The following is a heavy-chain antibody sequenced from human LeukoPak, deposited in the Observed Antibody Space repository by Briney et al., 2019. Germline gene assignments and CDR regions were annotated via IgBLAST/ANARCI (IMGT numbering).Heavy chain of an antibody. CDR3: TTMYYYDSSGTYFTGDY. D-gene: IGHD3-22*01. V-gene: IGHV3-15*01. CDR1: GFTFSNAW. J-gene: IGHJ4*02. Sequence: GGSLRLSCAASGFTFSNAWMSWVRQAPGKGLEWVGRIKSKTDGGTTDYAAPVKGRFTISRDDSKNTLYLQMNSLKTEDTAVYYCTTMYYYDSSGTYFTGDYWGQGTLVTVSS. CDR2: IKSKTDGGTT.